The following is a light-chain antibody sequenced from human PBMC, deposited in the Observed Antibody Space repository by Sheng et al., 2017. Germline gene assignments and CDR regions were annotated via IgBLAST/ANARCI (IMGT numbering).Light chain of an antibody. V-gene: IGKV1-27*01. CDR2: AAS. CDR3: QQSNSYSYT. Sequence: DIQMTQSPSSLSASVGDRVTITCRASPGISNNLAWYQQKPGKVPKLLIYAASTLQSGVPSRFSGSGSGTDFTLIISSLQPEDFATYYCQQSNSYSYTFGQGTKLEIK. CDR1: PGISNN. J-gene: IGKJ2*01.